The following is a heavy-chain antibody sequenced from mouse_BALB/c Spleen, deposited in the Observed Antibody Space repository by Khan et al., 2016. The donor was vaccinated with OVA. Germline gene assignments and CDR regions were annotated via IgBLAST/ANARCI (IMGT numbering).Heavy chain of an antibody. Sequence: VKQSCEASGDTFTSYWMNWVKQSPEQGLEWIGRIDPYDSETHYNQNFKDKAILTVDKSSSTAYMQLSSLTSEDSAVYYCARNPFAYWGQGTLVTVSA. CDR3: ARNPFAY. CDR2: IDPYDSET. V-gene: IGHV1-69*02. CDR1: GDTFTSYW. J-gene: IGHJ3*01.